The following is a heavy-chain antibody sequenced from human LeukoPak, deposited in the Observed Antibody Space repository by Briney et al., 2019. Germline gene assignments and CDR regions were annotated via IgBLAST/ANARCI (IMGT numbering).Heavy chain of an antibody. J-gene: IGHJ3*02. CDR1: GGSFSGYY. CDR3: ARGVVVPAAIRSDAFDI. Sequence: PSETLSLTCAVYGGSFSGYYWSWIRQPPGKGLEWIGEINHSGSTNYNPSLKSRVTISVDTSKNQFSLKLSSVTAADTAVYYCARGVVVPAAIRSDAFDIWGQGTMVTVSS. CDR2: INHSGST. V-gene: IGHV4-34*01. D-gene: IGHD2-2*01.